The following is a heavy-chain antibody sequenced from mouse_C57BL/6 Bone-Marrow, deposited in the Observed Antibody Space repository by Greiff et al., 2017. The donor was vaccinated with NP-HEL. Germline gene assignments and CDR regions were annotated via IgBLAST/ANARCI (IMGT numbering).Heavy chain of an antibody. Sequence: QVQLKESGAELARPGASVKLSCKASGYTFTSYGISWVKQRTGQGLEWIGEIYPRSGNTYYNEKFKGKATLTADKSSSTAYMELRSLTSEDSAVYFCARENDPEDFDYWGQGTTLTVSS. V-gene: IGHV1-81*01. CDR1: GYTFTSYG. J-gene: IGHJ2*01. CDR2: IYPRSGNT. CDR3: ARENDPEDFDY. D-gene: IGHD2-3*01.